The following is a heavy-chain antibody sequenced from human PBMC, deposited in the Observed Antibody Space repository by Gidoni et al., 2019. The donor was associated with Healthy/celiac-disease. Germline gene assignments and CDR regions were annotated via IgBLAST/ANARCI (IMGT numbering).Heavy chain of an antibody. CDR2: INHSRST. CDR3: ARLVTRRASRGHYYYYYMDV. Sequence: QVQLQQWGAGLLKPSETLSLTCAVDGGSFSRYYWSWIRQPPGNGLEGIGEINHSRSTNYNPALKRRVTISVDTSKNQFSLKLSSVTAADTAVYYCARLVTRRASRGHYYYYYMDVWGKGTTVTVSS. V-gene: IGHV4-34*01. CDR1: GGSFSRYY. D-gene: IGHD6-13*01. J-gene: IGHJ6*03.